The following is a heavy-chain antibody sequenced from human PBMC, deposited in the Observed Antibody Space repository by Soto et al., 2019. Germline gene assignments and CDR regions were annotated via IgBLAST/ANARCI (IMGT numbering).Heavy chain of an antibody. CDR1: GFTFSIYG. CDR2: IWYDGSNK. Sequence: QVQLVESRGGVVQPGRSLRLTCAASGFTFSIYGMHWVRQAPGKGLEWVAVIWYDGSNKYYADSVKGRFTISRDNSKNTLYLQMNSLRAEETAVYYCARDVSEPWPWGNYYCYYGMDVCGQGTTVTVSS. CDR3: ARDVSEPWPWGNYYCYYGMDV. J-gene: IGHJ6*02. D-gene: IGHD7-27*01. V-gene: IGHV3-33*01.